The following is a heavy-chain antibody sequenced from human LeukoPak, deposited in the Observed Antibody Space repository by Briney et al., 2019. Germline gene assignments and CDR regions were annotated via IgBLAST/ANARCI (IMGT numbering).Heavy chain of an antibody. CDR2: IYYSGST. D-gene: IGHD2-2*01. V-gene: IGHV4-59*06. Sequence: PSETLSLTCTVSGGSLSRYYWSWIRQPPGKGLEWIGYIYYSGSTYYNPSLKSRVTISVDTSKNQFSLKLSSVTAADTAVYYCAKYCSSTSCHPDYWGQGTLVTVSS. J-gene: IGHJ4*02. CDR1: GGSLSRYY. CDR3: AKYCSSTSCHPDY.